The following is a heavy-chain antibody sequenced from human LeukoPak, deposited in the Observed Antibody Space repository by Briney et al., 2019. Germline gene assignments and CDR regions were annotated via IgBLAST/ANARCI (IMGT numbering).Heavy chain of an antibody. CDR2: ISNDGSEK. CDR3: RRDWAREAGCMAV. J-gene: IGHJ6*03. Sequence: PGGSLRLAWVVSEFLFSSYATDWVRQAPGKGLECVAFISNDGSEKHYADSGKGRFTISRDNSKNTLYLQMNSLRLEDTAVFYCRRDWAREAGCMAVWGKGTTVTVSS. V-gene: IGHV3-30*04. D-gene: IGHD6-19*01. CDR1: EFLFSSYA.